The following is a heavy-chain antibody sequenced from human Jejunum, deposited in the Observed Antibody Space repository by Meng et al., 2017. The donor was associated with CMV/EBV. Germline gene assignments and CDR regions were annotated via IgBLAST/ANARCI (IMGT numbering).Heavy chain of an antibody. Sequence: FQLVPHEAEVKSPGTTVKVSFKASGSTFTSDGISWVRHAPGQGLEWSGWISGYNGNTNFAQKLQGRVTMTTDTSTSTAYMELRSLRSDDTAVYYCAREADGAIFDYWGQGTLVTVSS. J-gene: IGHJ4*02. V-gene: IGHV1-18*01. CDR3: AREADGAIFDY. D-gene: IGHD1-26*01. CDR2: ISGYNGNT. CDR1: GSTFTSDG.